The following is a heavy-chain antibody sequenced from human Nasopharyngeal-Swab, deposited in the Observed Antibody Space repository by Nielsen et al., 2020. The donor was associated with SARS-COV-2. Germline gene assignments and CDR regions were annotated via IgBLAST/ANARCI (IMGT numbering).Heavy chain of an antibody. D-gene: IGHD2-21*01. CDR1: RASLPPKVG. J-gene: IGHJ6*03. CDR3: ARSHTVVVPSPVLGLGPGFSCYYMDV. V-gene: IGHV4-4*02. Sequence: TPALLRGVSRASLPPKVGWSGVRQPPGKGVEGMGELSHTGDTNYKPALKRRVTMSVDKAKNQFSLSVSSVTAADTAIYYCARSHTVVVPSPVLGLGPGFSCYYMDVWGQGTTVTVSS. CDR2: LSHTGDT.